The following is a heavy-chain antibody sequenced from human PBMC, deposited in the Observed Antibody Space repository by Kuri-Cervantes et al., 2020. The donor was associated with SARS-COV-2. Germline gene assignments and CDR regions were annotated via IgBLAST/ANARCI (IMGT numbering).Heavy chain of an antibody. J-gene: IGHJ4*02. CDR3: ARDTPGRWYCSSTSCLTLDY. CDR1: GYTFTSYG. Sequence: ASVKVSCKASGYTFTSYGISWVRQAPGQGLEWMGWISAYNGNTNYAQKLQGRVTMTTDTSTSTAYMELRSLRSDDTAVYYCARDTPGRWYCSSTSCLTLDYWGQGTLVTVSS. D-gene: IGHD2-2*01. V-gene: IGHV1-18*01. CDR2: ISAYNGNT.